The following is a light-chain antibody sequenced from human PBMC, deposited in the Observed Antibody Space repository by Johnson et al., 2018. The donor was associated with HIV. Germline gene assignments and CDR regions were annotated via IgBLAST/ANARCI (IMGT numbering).Light chain of an antibody. V-gene: IGLV1-51*01. CDR2: DNT. J-gene: IGLJ1*01. CDR1: TSKIENNY. Sequence: QSILTQPPSVSAAPGQKVTISCSGNTSKIENNYVSWYQQFPERAPKLLIYDNTKRPSGIPDRFSGSKSDASATLAITGLQTGDEADYYCGTWDNSLTAYVFVTGTKVT. CDR3: GTWDNSLTAYV.